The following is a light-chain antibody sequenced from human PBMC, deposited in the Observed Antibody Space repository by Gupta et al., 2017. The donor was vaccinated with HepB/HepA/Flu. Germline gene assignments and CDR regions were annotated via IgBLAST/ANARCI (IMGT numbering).Light chain of an antibody. CDR3: QQDNNFFRT. V-gene: IGKV1-5*03. CDR2: KAS. J-gene: IGKJ1*01. Sequence: DIQMTQSPSTLSASLGDTVTITCRASQSFNYWLAWYQQKPGEAPKLLIHKASTLESGVPSRFSGSGSGTEFTLTISSLQPDDFATYYCQQDNNFFRTFGQGTKVEIK. CDR1: QSFNYW.